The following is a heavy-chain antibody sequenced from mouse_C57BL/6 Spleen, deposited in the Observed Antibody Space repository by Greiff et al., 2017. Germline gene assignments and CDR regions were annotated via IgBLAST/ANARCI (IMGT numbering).Heavy chain of an antibody. CDR1: GYTFTSYG. CDR2: IYIGNGYT. CDR3: ATKTGTSYWYFDV. V-gene: IGHV1-58*01. D-gene: IGHD4-1*01. Sequence: VQLQQSGAELVRPGSSVKMSCKTSGYTFTSYGINWVKQRPGQGLEWIGYIYIGNGYTEYNEKFKGKATLASDTSSSTAYMQLSSLTSEDSAIYFCATKTGTSYWYFDVWGTGTTVTVSS. J-gene: IGHJ1*03.